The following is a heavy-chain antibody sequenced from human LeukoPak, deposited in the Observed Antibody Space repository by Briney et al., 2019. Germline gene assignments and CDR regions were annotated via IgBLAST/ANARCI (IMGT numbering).Heavy chain of an antibody. CDR1: GYTFTGYY. J-gene: IGHJ4*02. CDR2: ISAFTGNT. D-gene: IGHD5-18*01. Sequence: ASVKVSCKASGYTFTGYYMHWVRQAPGQGLEWMGWISAFTGNTNYAQKHQGRVIMTTDTATTTAYMELRSLRSDDTAVYYCARNTAKVFFEYWGQGTLVTVSS. V-gene: IGHV1-18*04. CDR3: ARNTAKVFFEY.